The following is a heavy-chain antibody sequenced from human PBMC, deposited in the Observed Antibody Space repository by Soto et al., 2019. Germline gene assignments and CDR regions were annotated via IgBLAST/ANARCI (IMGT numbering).Heavy chain of an antibody. V-gene: IGHV1-69*13. Sequence: GGSVNVSCKASGGTFSSYAISWVRQAPGQGLEWMGGIIPIFGTANYAQKFQGRVTITADESTSTAYMELSSLRSEDTAVYYCARGRFLEWLYWFDPWGQGTMVTVSS. D-gene: IGHD3-3*01. CDR2: IIPIFGTA. CDR1: GGTFSSYA. CDR3: ARGRFLEWLYWFDP. J-gene: IGHJ5*02.